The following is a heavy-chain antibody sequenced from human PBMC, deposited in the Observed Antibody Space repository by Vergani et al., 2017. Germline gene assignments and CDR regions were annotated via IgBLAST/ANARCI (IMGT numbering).Heavy chain of an antibody. V-gene: IGHV1-18*04. J-gene: IGHJ4*02. D-gene: IGHD1-26*01. CDR2: LSAYNGNT. CDR1: GYTFTSYG. Sequence: QVQLVQSGAEVKKPGASVKVSCKASGYTFTSYGISWVRQAPGQGLEWMGWLSAYNGNTNYAQKLQGRVTMTTDTSTSTAYMELRSLRSDDTAVYYCARVSDGIGVGATFDYWGQGTLVTVSS. CDR3: ARVSDGIGVGATFDY.